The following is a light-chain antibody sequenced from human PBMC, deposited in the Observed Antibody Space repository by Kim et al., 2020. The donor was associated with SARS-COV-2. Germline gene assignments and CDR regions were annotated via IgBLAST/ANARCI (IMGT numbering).Light chain of an antibody. CDR1: QGVNTS. CDR3: QQYYSYPLT. J-gene: IGKJ4*01. V-gene: IGKV1-8*01. Sequence: ASTGDRVTITCRASQGVNTSLAWYQQKSGTAPKLLIFGASTLQSAVPSRFSGSGSGTDFALTINSLQTEDFAIYYCQQYYSYPLTFGGGTKVDIK. CDR2: GAS.